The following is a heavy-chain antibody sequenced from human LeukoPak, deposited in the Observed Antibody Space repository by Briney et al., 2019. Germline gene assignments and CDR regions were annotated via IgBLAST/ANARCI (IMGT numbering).Heavy chain of an antibody. J-gene: IGHJ4*02. Sequence: GASVKVSCTASGYTFTSYGISWVRQAPGQGLEWMGWISAYNGNTNYAQKLQGRVTMTTDTSTSTAYMELRSLRSDDTAVYYCAASIAVAGFPDFDYWGQGTLVTVSS. V-gene: IGHV1-18*01. CDR3: AASIAVAGFPDFDY. CDR2: ISAYNGNT. D-gene: IGHD6-19*01. CDR1: GYTFTSYG.